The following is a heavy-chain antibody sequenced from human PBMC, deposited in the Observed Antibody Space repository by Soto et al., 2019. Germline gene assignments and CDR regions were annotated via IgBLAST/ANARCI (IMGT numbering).Heavy chain of an antibody. J-gene: IGHJ3*02. CDR1: GYTFTSYG. Sequence: ASVKVSCKASGYTFTSYGISWVRQAPGQGLEWMGWISAYNGNTNYAQKLQGRVTMTTDTSTSTAYMELRSLRSDDTAVYYCARDLDVDDFCSRLVFDIWGQGTMVIVSS. CDR3: ARDLDVDDFCSRLVFDI. V-gene: IGHV1-18*01. CDR2: ISAYNGNT. D-gene: IGHD3-3*01.